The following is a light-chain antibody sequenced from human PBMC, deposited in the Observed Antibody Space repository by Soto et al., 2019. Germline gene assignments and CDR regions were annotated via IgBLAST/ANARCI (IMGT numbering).Light chain of an antibody. J-gene: IGLJ1*01. CDR1: SSDIGAYDY. V-gene: IGLV2-14*01. CDR2: EVN. CDR3: FSFTTKSTHV. Sequence: QSALTQPASLSGSPGQSITISCTGTSSDIGAYDYVSWFQQHPGKAPKLMISEVNNRPSGVSNRFSGSKSGNTAYLTISGLQVEDEAEYFCFSFTTKSTHVFGTGTKLTDL.